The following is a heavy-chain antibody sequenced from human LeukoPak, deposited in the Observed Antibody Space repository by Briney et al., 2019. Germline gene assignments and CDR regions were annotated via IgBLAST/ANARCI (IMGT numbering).Heavy chain of an antibody. CDR2: INPSGGST. CDR3: ARSNIVATRKLAFDP. V-gene: IGHV1-46*01. D-gene: IGHD5-12*01. CDR1: GYTFTGYY. Sequence: ASVKVSCKASGYTFTGYYMHWVRQAPGQGLEWMGIINPSGGSTSYAQKFQGRVTMTRDTSTSTVYMELSSLRSEDTAVCYCARSNIVATRKLAFDPWGQGTLVTVSS. J-gene: IGHJ5*02.